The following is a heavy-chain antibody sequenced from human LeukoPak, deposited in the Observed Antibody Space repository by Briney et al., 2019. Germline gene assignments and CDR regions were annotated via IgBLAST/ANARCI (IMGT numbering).Heavy chain of an antibody. J-gene: IGHJ4*02. CDR3: SKRGAYYFDY. CDR1: GFNFNSAA. V-gene: IGHV3-23*01. Sequence: GGSLRLSCAASGFNFNSAAMTWVRQAPGKGLEWVSAISGSGGNTYYADSVKGRFTISRDNSKNTLFLQMNNLRAEDTAVYYCSKRGAYYFDYWGQGTLVTVSS. D-gene: IGHD1-26*01. CDR2: ISGSGGNT.